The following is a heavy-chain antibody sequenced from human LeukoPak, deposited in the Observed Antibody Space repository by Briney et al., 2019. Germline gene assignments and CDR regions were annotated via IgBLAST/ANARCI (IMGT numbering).Heavy chain of an antibody. J-gene: IGHJ4*02. D-gene: IGHD3-22*01. Sequence: SSETLSLTRTVSGGSISSYYWSWIRQPPGKGLEWIGYIYYSGSTNYNPSLKSRVTISVDTSKNQFSLKLSSVTAADTAVYYCARFYDSSGYLHFDYWGQGTLVTVSS. CDR1: GGSISSYY. V-gene: IGHV4-59*01. CDR2: IYYSGST. CDR3: ARFYDSSGYLHFDY.